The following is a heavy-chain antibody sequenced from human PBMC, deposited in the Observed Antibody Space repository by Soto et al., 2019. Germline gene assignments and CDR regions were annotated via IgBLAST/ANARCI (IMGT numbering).Heavy chain of an antibody. J-gene: IGHJ4*02. Sequence: VQLVESGGGVVQPGRSLRRSCAASGFTFSSYGMHWVRQAPGKGLEWVAVIWYDGSNKYYADSVKGRFTISRENSKNSLYLQMNSLSAEDTAVYYCARAEGLRFLECLLSRGGPDSWGQGTLVTVSS. CDR3: ARAEGLRFLECLLSRGGPDS. V-gene: IGHV3-33*01. CDR2: IWYDGSNK. CDR1: GFTFSSYG. D-gene: IGHD3-3*01.